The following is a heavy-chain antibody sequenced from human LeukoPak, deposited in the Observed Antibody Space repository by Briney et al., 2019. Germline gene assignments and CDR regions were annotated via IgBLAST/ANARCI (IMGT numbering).Heavy chain of an antibody. CDR2: LSSSGSAF. V-gene: IGHV3-48*03. D-gene: IGHD3-3*01. Sequence: PGWSLRLSCAASGFTFSSYEMNWVRQAPGKGLEWIAYLSSSGSAFSYADSVKGRFTIARDNAKNSVYLEMNSLRADDTAVYYCARSARLMKGVVEVTALDDWGQGTLVTVSS. CDR3: ARSARLMKGVVEVTALDD. CDR1: GFTFSSYE. J-gene: IGHJ4*02.